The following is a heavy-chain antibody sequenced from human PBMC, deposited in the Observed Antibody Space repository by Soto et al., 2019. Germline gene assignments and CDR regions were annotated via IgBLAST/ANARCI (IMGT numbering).Heavy chain of an antibody. J-gene: IGHJ4*02. D-gene: IGHD5-18*01. CDR2: IIPIFGTA. V-gene: IGHV1-69*13. CDR3: ATWDTAMVTYDY. Sequence: ASVKVSCKASGGTFSSYAISWVRQAPGQGLEWMGGIIPIFGTANYAQKFQGRVTITADESTSTAYMELSSLRSEDTAVYYCATWDTAMVTYDYWGQGTLLTVSS. CDR1: GGTFSSYA.